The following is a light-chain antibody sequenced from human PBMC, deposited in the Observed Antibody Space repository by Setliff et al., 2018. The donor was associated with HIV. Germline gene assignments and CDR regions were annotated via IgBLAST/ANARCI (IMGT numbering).Light chain of an antibody. CDR1: SGDVGGYET. V-gene: IGLV2-23*02. Sequence: QPASVSGSPGQSITISCTGSSGDVGGYETVSWYQQHPGEVPKRLIYDVTKRPSGVSNRFSGSKSGNTASLTISGLQSEDEADYYCCSYVSGDTWIFGGGTKVTVL. J-gene: IGLJ2*01. CDR3: CSYVSGDTWI. CDR2: DVT.